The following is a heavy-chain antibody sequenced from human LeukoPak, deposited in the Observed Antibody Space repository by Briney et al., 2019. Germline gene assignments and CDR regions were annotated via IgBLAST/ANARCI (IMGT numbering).Heavy chain of an antibody. D-gene: IGHD5-18*01. Sequence: PGGSLRLSCAASGFTFSDYYMSWIRQAPGKGLEWLSYISSGSSYTNYADSVKGRFTISRDNAKNSLYLQMNSLRAEDTAVYYCASEYSYGAFDIWGQGTMVTVSS. CDR3: ASEYSYGAFDI. CDR1: GFTFSDYY. CDR2: ISSGSSYT. V-gene: IGHV3-11*05. J-gene: IGHJ3*02.